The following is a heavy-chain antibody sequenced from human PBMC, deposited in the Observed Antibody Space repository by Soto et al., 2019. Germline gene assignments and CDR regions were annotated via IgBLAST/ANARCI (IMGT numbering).Heavy chain of an antibody. D-gene: IGHD2-21*02. J-gene: IGHJ6*02. Sequence: QVQLVQSGAEVKKPGASVKVSCKASGYTFTGYYMYWVRQAPGQGLEWMGWINPNSGGTNYAQKFQGWVTMTRDTSISTAYMELSRLRSDDTAVHYCARSPRLIVVVTAIRHCGMDLWGQEVTLTVSS. CDR1: GYTFTGYY. V-gene: IGHV1-2*04. CDR3: ARSPRLIVVVTAIRHCGMDL. CDR2: INPNSGGT.